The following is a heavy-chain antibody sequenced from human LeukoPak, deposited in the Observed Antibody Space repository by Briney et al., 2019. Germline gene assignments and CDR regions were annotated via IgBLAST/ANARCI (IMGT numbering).Heavy chain of an antibody. CDR1: RFTFSSYA. CDR3: ARGKRGFIYGSDF. CDR2: RWYDGSNK. D-gene: IGHD5-18*01. Sequence: GGSLRLSCAGSRFTFSSYAMHGLRQAPGKGLAGVALRWYDGSNKYYADSVKGRFSISRDNSKNTLSLQMNSLRVENTALYYCARGKRGFIYGSDFWGQGTLVTVSS. V-gene: IGHV3-33*01. J-gene: IGHJ4*02.